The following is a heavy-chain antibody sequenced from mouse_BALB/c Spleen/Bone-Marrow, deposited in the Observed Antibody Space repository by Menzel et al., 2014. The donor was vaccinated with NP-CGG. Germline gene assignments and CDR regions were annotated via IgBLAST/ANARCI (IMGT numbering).Heavy chain of an antibody. Sequence: EVQGVESGGGLVQPGGSLKLSCAASGFDFSRYWMSWVRQAPGKGLEWIGEINPDSSTINYTPSLKDKFIISRDNAKNTPYLQMSKVRSEDTALYYCARNGYYGYSDYWGQGTTLTVSS. V-gene: IGHV4-1*02. CDR3: ARNGYYGYSDY. CDR2: INPDSSTI. J-gene: IGHJ2*01. CDR1: GFDFSRYW. D-gene: IGHD2-1*01.